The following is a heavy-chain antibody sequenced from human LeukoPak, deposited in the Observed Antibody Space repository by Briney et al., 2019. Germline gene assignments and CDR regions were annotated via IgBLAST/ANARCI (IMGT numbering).Heavy chain of an antibody. CDR3: ARATGYYLDY. Sequence: SETPSLTCTVSGGSISSYYWSWIRQPPGKGLEWIAYISYSGSADYNPSLKSRVTISVDTSKNQFSLKLSSVTAADTAVYYCARATGYYLDYWGQGTLVTVTS. D-gene: IGHD1-14*01. J-gene: IGHJ4*02. CDR2: ISYSGSA. V-gene: IGHV4-59*01. CDR1: GGSISSYY.